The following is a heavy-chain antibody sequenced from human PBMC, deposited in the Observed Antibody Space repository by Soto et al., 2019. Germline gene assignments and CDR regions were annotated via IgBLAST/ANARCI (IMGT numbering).Heavy chain of an antibody. V-gene: IGHV4-39*01. D-gene: IGHD5-18*01. J-gene: IGHJ4*02. CDR1: GGSVSSSPYY. Sequence: SETLSLTCTVSGGSVSSSPYYWVWIRQPPGKGLEYIGNIYYGGSTYYSPSLKSRVTISVDTSTNQFSLKLSSVTAADTAVYYCARARGFSYGYCDYWGRGTLVPVSS. CDR2: IYYGGST. CDR3: ARARGFSYGYCDY.